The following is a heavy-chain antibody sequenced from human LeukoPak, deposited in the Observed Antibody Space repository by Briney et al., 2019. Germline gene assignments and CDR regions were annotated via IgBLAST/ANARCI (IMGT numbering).Heavy chain of an antibody. Sequence: GGSLRLSCAASGFTFSSYAMSWVRQTPGKGLEWVSAISGSGGSTYYADSVKGRFTISRDNSKNTLYLQMNSLRAEDTAVYYCAKDPTTSYYDTSGYYPGYYWGQGTLVTVSS. V-gene: IGHV3-23*01. CDR1: GFTFSSYA. J-gene: IGHJ4*02. D-gene: IGHD3-22*01. CDR3: AKDPTTSYYDTSGYYPGYY. CDR2: ISGSGGST.